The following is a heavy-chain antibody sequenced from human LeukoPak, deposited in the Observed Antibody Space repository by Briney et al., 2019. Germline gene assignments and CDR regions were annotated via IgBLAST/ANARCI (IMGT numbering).Heavy chain of an antibody. CDR2: IYATGNT. CDR3: ARELGSDYGGYSP. V-gene: IGHV4-61*02. D-gene: IGHD4-23*01. Sequence: SETLSLTCSVSGGSMRSDSSFWSWIRQPAGKGLEWIGRIYATGNTNYNPSLERRVTISVDTSKNQFSLELTSVTAADTAVYYCARELGSDYGGYSPWGQGTLVTVSP. J-gene: IGHJ5*02. CDR1: GGSMRSDSSF.